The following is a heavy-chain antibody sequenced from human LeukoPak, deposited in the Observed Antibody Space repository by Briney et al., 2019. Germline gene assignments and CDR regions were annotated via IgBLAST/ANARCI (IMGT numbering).Heavy chain of an antibody. V-gene: IGHV4-31*03. Sequence: SQTLSLTCTVSGGSVSSGGYYWSWIRQHPGKGLEWIGYIYYSGSTYYNPSLKSRVTISVDTSKNQFSLKLSSVTAADTAVYYCARVSTAAVIDYWGQGTLITVSS. D-gene: IGHD6-13*01. J-gene: IGHJ4*02. CDR2: IYYSGST. CDR3: ARVSTAAVIDY. CDR1: GGSVSSGGYY.